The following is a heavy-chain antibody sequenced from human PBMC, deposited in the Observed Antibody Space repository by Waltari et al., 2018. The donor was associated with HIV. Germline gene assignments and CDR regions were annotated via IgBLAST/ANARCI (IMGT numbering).Heavy chain of an antibody. D-gene: IGHD3-22*01. J-gene: IGHJ3*02. CDR3: AIIGYYGFDI. Sequence: EMQLVEPGVALRQPGGSLRLSCAVPGLTFSNYEMNWVRQAPGKGLEWVSWISVSGAGTHYADSVKGRFTISRDNAKNSMYLQMSSLRVEDTAVYYCAIIGYYGFDIWGQGTMVTVSS. V-gene: IGHV3-48*03. CDR1: GLTFSNYE. CDR2: ISVSGAGT.